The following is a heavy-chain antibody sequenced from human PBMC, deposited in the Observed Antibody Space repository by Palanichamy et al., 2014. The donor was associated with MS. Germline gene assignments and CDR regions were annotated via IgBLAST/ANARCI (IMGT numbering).Heavy chain of an antibody. CDR2: IYIAGST. CDR1: GFTVSSKY. CDR3: ARESWFGEYRGYYFDH. Sequence: EVQLVESGGGLIQPGGSLRVSCAASGFTVSSKYMHWVRQAPGKGLEWVSVIYIAGSTYYADSVKGRFTVSGDNSKNTLYLQMNSLRAEDTAVYYCARESWFGEYRGYYFDHWGQGTLVTVSS. J-gene: IGHJ4*02. V-gene: IGHV3-53*01. D-gene: IGHD3-10*01.